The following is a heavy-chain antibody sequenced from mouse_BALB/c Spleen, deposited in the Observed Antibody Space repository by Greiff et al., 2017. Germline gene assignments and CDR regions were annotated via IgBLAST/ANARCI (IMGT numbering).Heavy chain of an antibody. CDR2: IWAGGST. CDR3: ARDNYGSSYAMDY. D-gene: IGHD1-1*01. V-gene: IGHV2-9*02. Sequence: VQLQESGPGLVAPSQSLSITCTVSGFSLTSYGVHWVRQPPGKGLEWLGVIWAGGSTNYNSALMSRLSISKDNSKSQVFLEMNSLQTDDTAMYYCARDNYGSSYAMDYWGQGTSVTVSS. J-gene: IGHJ4*01. CDR1: GFSLTSYG.